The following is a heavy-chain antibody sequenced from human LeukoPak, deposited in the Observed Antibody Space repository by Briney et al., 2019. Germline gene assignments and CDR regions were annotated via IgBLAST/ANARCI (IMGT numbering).Heavy chain of an antibody. D-gene: IGHD3-22*01. CDR3: AKDRRYYDSSGYYYFDY. CDR1: GFSFSIYA. V-gene: IGHV3-23*01. Sequence: PGGSLRLSCAASGFSFSIYAMSWVRQAPGKGLEWVSAISGSGGSTYYADSVKGRFTISRDNSKNTLYLQMNSLRAEDTAVYYCAKDRRYYDSSGYYYFDYWGQGTLVTVSS. J-gene: IGHJ4*02. CDR2: ISGSGGST.